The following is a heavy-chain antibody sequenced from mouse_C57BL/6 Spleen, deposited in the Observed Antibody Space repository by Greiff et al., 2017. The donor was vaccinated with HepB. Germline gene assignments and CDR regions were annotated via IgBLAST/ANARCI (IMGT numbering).Heavy chain of an antibody. Sequence: EVQLVESGPELVKPGASVKIPCKASGYTFTDYNMDWVKQSHGKSLEWIGDINPNNGGTIYNQKFKGKATVTVDTSSSTAYMELRSLTSVDTAVYYCARSGDYYGSSWDFDYWGQGTTLTVSS. V-gene: IGHV1-18*01. CDR1: GYTFTDYN. J-gene: IGHJ2*01. CDR3: ARSGDYYGSSWDFDY. CDR2: INPNNGGT. D-gene: IGHD1-1*01.